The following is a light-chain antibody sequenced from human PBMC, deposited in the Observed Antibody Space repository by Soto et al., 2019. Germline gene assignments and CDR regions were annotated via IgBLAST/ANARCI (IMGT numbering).Light chain of an antibody. CDR2: EVD. V-gene: IGLV2-8*01. CDR3: SSYAGSANLL. J-gene: IGLJ2*01. Sequence: QSALTQPPSASGSPGQSVIISCTGTNNDVGRNHYVSWYQFLPGQVPKVIIYEVDKRPSGVPDRFSGSRSGNTASLTVSGLHSEDEGDYYCSSYAGSANLLFSGGTKLTVL. CDR1: NNDVGRNHY.